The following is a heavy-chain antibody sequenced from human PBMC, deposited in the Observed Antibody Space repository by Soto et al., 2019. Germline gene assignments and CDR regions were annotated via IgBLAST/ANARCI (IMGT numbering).Heavy chain of an antibody. Sequence: GGSLRLSCAASGFTFSSYSMNWVRQAPGKGLEWVSSISSSSSYIYYADSVKGRFTISRDNAKNSLYLQMNSLRAEDTAVYYCARVRGVHSDPDAFDIWGQGTMVTVSS. V-gene: IGHV3-21*01. CDR3: ARVRGVHSDPDAFDI. D-gene: IGHD3-10*01. CDR1: GFTFSSYS. CDR2: ISSSSSYI. J-gene: IGHJ3*02.